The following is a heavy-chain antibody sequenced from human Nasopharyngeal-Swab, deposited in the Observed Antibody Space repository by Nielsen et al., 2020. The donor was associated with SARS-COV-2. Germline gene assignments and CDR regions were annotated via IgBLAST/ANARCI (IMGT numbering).Heavy chain of an antibody. J-gene: IGHJ4*02. D-gene: IGHD2-2*01. CDR2: MYTSGST. CDR1: GGSISSGSYY. CDR3: ASTCSSTSCQNDFDY. Sequence: SETLSLTCTVSGGSISSGSYYWSWIRQPAGKGLEWIGRMYTSGSTTYNPSLKSRVTISVDTSKNQFSLKLSSVTAADTAVYYCASTCSSTSCQNDFDYWGQGTLVTVSS. V-gene: IGHV4-61*02.